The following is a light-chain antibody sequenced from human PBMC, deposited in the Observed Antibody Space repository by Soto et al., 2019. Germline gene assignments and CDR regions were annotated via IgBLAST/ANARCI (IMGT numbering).Light chain of an antibody. Sequence: EIVLTQSPATLSLSPGERATLSCRASQSVTYYLAWYQQKPGQAPRLLISDASNRATGIPARFSGSGSGTDFTLTISSLEPEDFAVYYCQQRSSWPITFGQGTRLE. V-gene: IGKV3-11*01. CDR3: QQRSSWPIT. CDR1: QSVTYY. J-gene: IGKJ5*01. CDR2: DAS.